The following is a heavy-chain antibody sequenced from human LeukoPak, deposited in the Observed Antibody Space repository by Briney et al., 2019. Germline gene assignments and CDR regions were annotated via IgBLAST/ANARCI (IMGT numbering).Heavy chain of an antibody. CDR3: PSGSGTDY. CDR2: ISSSGRTI. V-gene: IGHV3-48*03. D-gene: IGHD1-1*01. Sequence: GGSLRLSCAASGSTFSTYEMNWVRQAAGKGLAGVSYISSSGRTIYYIDSVKGRFTISRDNTKNSLYLQTNSLRDDDTDVYYCPSGSGTDYWGRGTLVSVS. CDR1: GSTFSTYE. J-gene: IGHJ4*02.